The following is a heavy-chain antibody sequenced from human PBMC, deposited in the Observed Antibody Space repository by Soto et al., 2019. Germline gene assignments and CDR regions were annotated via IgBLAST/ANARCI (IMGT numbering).Heavy chain of an antibody. Sequence: SETLSLTCSVSGGSVSSGSYYWSWIRQPPGKELEWIGYISDSGTTNYNPSLKSRVTISEDTSKNQFSLKLSSVTAADTAVYYCARGAYDISGYYHSFDYWGQGTMVTVYS. CDR1: GGSVSSGSYY. CDR2: ISDSGTT. J-gene: IGHJ4*02. V-gene: IGHV4-61*01. CDR3: ARGAYDISGYYHSFDY. D-gene: IGHD3-22*01.